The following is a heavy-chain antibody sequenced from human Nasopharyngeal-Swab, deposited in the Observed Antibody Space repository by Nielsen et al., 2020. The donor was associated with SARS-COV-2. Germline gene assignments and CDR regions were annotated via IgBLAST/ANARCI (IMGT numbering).Heavy chain of an antibody. CDR2: ISYSGST. Sequence: SETLSLTCTVSDDSISSSSYYWGWIRQPPGKGLEWIGSISYSGSTYYNQSLKSRVTISVDTSKNQFSLKLNSVTAAYTAVYYCARQISYYNYWGQGTLVTVSS. D-gene: IGHD1-26*01. J-gene: IGHJ4*02. CDR3: ARQISYYNY. CDR1: DDSISSSSYY. V-gene: IGHV4-39*01.